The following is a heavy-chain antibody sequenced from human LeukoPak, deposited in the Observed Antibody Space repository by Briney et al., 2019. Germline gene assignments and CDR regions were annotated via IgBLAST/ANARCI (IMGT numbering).Heavy chain of an antibody. J-gene: IGHJ4*02. D-gene: IGHD5-12*01. V-gene: IGHV4-4*02. Sequence: SETLSLTCAVSGGSISSSNWWSWVRQPPGKGLEWRGEIYHSGSTNYNPSLKSRVTISVDKSKNQFSLKLSSVTAADTAVYYCARYSGYDQYYFDYWGQGTLVTVSS. CDR1: GGSISSSNW. CDR3: ARYSGYDQYYFDY. CDR2: IYHSGST.